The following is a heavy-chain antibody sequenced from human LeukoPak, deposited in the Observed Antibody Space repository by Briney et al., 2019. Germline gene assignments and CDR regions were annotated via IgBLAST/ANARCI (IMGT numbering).Heavy chain of an antibody. CDR3: ARRSYSSSSGPFDY. CDR1: GGSFSGYY. J-gene: IGHJ4*02. D-gene: IGHD6-6*01. V-gene: IGHV4-34*01. Sequence: SETLSLTCAVYGGSFSGYYWSWIRQPPGKGLEWIEEINHSGSTNYNPSLKSRVTISVDTSKKQFSLKLSSVTAADTAVYYCARRSYSSSSGPFDYWGQGTLVTVSS. CDR2: INHSGST.